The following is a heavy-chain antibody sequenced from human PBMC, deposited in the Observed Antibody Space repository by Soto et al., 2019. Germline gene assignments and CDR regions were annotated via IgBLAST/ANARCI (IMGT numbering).Heavy chain of an antibody. Sequence: QVQLQESGPGLVKPSETLSLSCTVSGGSISSYYWSWFRQSPGKRMEWIGYVHHSWGSSYNPSLQSRVAISLDSSKSQFSLKVTSVTATDTAVYYCARQGFGPLHGLVDVWGQGPTVTVSS. D-gene: IGHD3-10*01. CDR3: ARQGFGPLHGLVDV. J-gene: IGHJ6*02. V-gene: IGHV4-59*08. CDR2: VHHSWGS. CDR1: GGSISSYY.